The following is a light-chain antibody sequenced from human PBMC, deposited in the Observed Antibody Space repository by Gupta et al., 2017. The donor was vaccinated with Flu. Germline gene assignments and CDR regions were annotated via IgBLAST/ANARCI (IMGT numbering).Light chain of an antibody. CDR1: SSDVGSYNV. J-gene: IGLJ1*01. CDR2: EVT. CDR3: SSDAGSDSYV. V-gene: IGLV2-23*02. Sequence: QSALTQPASVSGSPGQSITISCTGTSSDVGSYNVVSWYQHHPGKGPKLMIYEVTKRPSGVSNRFSGSKSGSTASLTISGLQAEDEADYYCSSDAGSDSYVFGTGTKVTVL.